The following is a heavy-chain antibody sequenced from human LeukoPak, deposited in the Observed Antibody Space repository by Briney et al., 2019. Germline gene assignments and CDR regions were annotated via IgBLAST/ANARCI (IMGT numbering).Heavy chain of an antibody. CDR3: AKRIVGATGYYAFDI. J-gene: IGHJ3*02. Sequence: TGGSLRLSCAASGFTFSSYAMSWVRQAPGKGLEGVSAISGSGGSTYYADSVKGRFTISRDNSKNTLYLQMNSLRAEDTAVYYCAKRIVGATGYYAFDIWGQGTMVTVSS. V-gene: IGHV3-23*01. CDR2: ISGSGGST. D-gene: IGHD1-26*01. CDR1: GFTFSSYA.